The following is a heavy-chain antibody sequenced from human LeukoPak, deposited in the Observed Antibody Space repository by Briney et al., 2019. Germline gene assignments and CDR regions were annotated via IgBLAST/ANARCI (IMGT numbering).Heavy chain of an antibody. J-gene: IGHJ4*02. CDR3: ARRNSWSGHSFDY. V-gene: IGHV4-31*03. D-gene: IGHD3-3*01. CDR1: GDSISSSGFY. Sequence: PSETLSLTCTVSGDSISSSGFYWNWIRQHPGKGLEWIGYIFYRGSTYYNPSLKSRVAMSVDTSKNQFSLKLSSVTAADTAVYYCARRNSWSGHSFDYWGQGTLVTVAS. CDR2: IFYRGST.